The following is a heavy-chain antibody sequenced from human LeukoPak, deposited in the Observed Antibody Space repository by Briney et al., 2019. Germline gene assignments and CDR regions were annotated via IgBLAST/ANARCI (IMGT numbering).Heavy chain of an antibody. CDR2: IGGSGGST. Sequence: GGSLRLSCAASGFIVSSNYMSWVRQAPRKGLEWVSGIGGSGGSTYYADAVKGRYTISRDNSKNTLYLQMNSLRAEDTALYYCAKDNIDIVVVPAAFFDYWGQGTLVTVSS. J-gene: IGHJ4*02. D-gene: IGHD2-2*01. V-gene: IGHV3-23*01. CDR3: AKDNIDIVVVPAAFFDY. CDR1: GFIVSSNY.